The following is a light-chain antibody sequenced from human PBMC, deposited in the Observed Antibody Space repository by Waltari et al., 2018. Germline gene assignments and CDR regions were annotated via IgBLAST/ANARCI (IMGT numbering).Light chain of an antibody. CDR2: DAF. Sequence: EIVMTQSPATLSVSPGERVTFSGRASRSIRSYLVWYQQKPGQAPRLLIYDAFTRATGIPSRFSGSGSGTEFTLTISSLQSEDFAVYYCQHYINWPHTFGQGTKLEIK. CDR3: QHYINWPHT. CDR1: RSIRSY. J-gene: IGKJ2*01. V-gene: IGKV3-15*01.